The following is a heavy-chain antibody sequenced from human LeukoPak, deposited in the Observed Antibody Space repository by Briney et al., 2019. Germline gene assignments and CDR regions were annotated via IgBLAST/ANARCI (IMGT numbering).Heavy chain of an antibody. Sequence: SETLSLTCTVSGGSLSSGSYYWGWVRQPAGRGLEWLGRIYTSGSTNYNPSLKSRVTISVDTSKNQFSLKLSSVTAADTAVYYCARSSGKWSGDYYYHYMDVWGRGTTVTIS. D-gene: IGHD3-3*01. V-gene: IGHV4-61*02. CDR3: ARSSGKWSGDYYYHYMDV. J-gene: IGHJ6*03. CDR2: IYTSGST. CDR1: GGSLSSGSYY.